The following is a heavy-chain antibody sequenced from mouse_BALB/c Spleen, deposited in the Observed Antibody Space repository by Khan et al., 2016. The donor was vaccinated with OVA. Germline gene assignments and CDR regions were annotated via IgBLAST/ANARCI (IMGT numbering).Heavy chain of an antibody. Sequence: EVKLLESGPGLVKPSQSLSLTCTVTGYSITSDYAWNWIRQFPGNKLEWMGYITYSGSTSYNPSLKSRISITRDTSKNQFFLQLNFVTTEDTATYYCAMGRTYWGQGTQVTVSA. CDR3: AMGRTY. V-gene: IGHV3-2*02. J-gene: IGHJ3*01. CDR1: GYSITSDYA. D-gene: IGHD4-1*01. CDR2: ITYSGST.